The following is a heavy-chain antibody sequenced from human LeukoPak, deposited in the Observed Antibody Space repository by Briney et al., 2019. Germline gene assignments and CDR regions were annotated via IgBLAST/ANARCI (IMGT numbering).Heavy chain of an antibody. CDR3: ARLGYDILTGYYGSDYYYYYMDV. CDR1: GGSISSYY. V-gene: IGHV4-59*04. Sequence: SETLSLTCTVSGGSISSYYWSWIRQPPGKGLEWIGSIYYSGSTYYNPSLKSRVTISVDTSKNQFSLKLSSVTAADTAVYYCARLGYDILTGYYGSDYYYYYMDVWGKGTTVTISS. CDR2: IYYSGST. J-gene: IGHJ6*03. D-gene: IGHD3-9*01.